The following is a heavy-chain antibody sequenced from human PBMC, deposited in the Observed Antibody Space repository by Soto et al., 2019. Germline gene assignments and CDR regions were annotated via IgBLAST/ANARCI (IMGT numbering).Heavy chain of an antibody. D-gene: IGHD6-13*01. Sequence: ASVKVSCKASGYTFTSYAMHWVRQAPGQRLEWMGWINAGNGNTKYSQKFQGRVTITRDTSASTAYMELSSLRSEDTAVYYCATAATSGYSSSWYSDYYYGMDVWGQGTTVTVS. J-gene: IGHJ6*02. CDR3: ATAATSGYSSSWYSDYYYGMDV. CDR2: INAGNGNT. V-gene: IGHV1-3*01. CDR1: GYTFTSYA.